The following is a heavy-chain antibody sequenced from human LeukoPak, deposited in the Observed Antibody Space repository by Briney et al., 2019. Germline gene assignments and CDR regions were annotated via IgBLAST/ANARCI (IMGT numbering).Heavy chain of an antibody. J-gene: IGHJ4*02. D-gene: IGHD1-7*01. V-gene: IGHV3-74*01. CDR2: ISSDGTST. CDR3: AKLTGTSGPPFDY. Sequence: GGFLRHSCTASGFTFSSYWMHWVRQAPGKGLVWVSRISSDGTSTSYADSVKGRFTISRDNAKNTLYLQMNSLRAEDMAMYYCAKLTGTSGPPFDYWGQGTLVTVSS. CDR1: GFTFSSYW.